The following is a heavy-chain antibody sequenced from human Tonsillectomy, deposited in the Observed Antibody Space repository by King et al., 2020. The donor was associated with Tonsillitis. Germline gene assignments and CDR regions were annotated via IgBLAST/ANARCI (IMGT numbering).Heavy chain of an antibody. D-gene: IGHD1-1*01. CDR3: ARGGSRASLST. V-gene: IGHV1-8*02. J-gene: IGHJ5*02. CDR2: INPNSGNT. CDR1: GYTFTAHD. Sequence: VQLVESGSEVTKPGASVRISCKASGYTFTAHDIYWVRQAPGQGLELMGWINPNSGNTHYVNHRVSMTRDIALSTAYLGLNSLRSADTAVYYCARGGSRASLSTWGQGTLVTVSS.